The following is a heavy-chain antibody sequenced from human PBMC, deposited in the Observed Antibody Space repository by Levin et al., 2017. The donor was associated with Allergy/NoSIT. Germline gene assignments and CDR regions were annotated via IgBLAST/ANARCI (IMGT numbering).Heavy chain of an antibody. CDR1: GFSFRTYG. V-gene: IGHV3-30*19. D-gene: IGHD4-17*01. Sequence: GGSLRLSCTVSGFSFRTYGMHWVRQAPGRGLEWVAIISSDGSYKSYLDSVKGRFTVSRDNSKNTLYLQFNRLRTEDTAVYYCAKGGDMDYWGQGTLVTVSS. CDR2: ISSDGSYK. J-gene: IGHJ4*02. CDR3: AKGGDMDY.